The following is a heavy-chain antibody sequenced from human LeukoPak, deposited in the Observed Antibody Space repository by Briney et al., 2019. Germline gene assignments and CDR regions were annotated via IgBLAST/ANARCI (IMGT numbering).Heavy chain of an antibody. CDR3: ARGNTPYIVADGDAFDI. CDR2: IRYDGSNK. Sequence: GGSLRLSCAASGFTFSSYGMHWVRQAPGKGPEWVAVIRYDGSNKYYADSVKGRFTISRDNSKNTLYLQMNSLRAEDTAVYYCARGNTPYIVADGDAFDIWGQGTMVTVSS. D-gene: IGHD2-15*01. V-gene: IGHV3-33*01. CDR1: GFTFSSYG. J-gene: IGHJ3*02.